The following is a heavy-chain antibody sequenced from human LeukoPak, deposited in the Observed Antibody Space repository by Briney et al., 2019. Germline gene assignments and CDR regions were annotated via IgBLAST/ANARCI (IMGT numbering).Heavy chain of an antibody. J-gene: IGHJ4*01. D-gene: IGHD2-21*02. Sequence: GGSLRLSCAASGFTFISYGMQWVRQAPGKGLVWVSRINTDGSDISYADSVKGRFTISRDNAKNTLYLQMNSLRAKDTAVYYCARELPREVTLDYWGQGTLVTVSS. CDR1: GFTFISYG. CDR3: ARELPREVTLDY. CDR2: INTDGSDI. V-gene: IGHV3-74*01.